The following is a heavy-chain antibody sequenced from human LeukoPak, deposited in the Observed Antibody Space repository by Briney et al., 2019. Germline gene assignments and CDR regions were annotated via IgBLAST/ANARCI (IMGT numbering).Heavy chain of an antibody. CDR1: GFTFSSYS. CDR2: ISSSSYI. V-gene: IGHV3-21*01. Sequence: GGSLRLSCAASGFTFSSYSMNWVRQAPGKGLEWVSSISSSSYIYYANSVKGRFTISRDNAKNSLYLQMNSLRAEDTAVYYCARAEYYYYGMDVWGQGTTVTVSS. J-gene: IGHJ6*02. CDR3: ARAEYYYYGMDV.